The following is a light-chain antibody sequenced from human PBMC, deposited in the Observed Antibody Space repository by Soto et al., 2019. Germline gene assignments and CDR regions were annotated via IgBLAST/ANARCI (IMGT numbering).Light chain of an antibody. CDR3: QHYANSVWT. V-gene: IGKV3-20*01. Sequence: IVLTQSPGTLSLSPGERATLSCRASQSVSSTSLDWYQQKPGQAPRLLIYGAFNRATGIPDRFSGSASGTDFTLPISRLEAEDFGVYYCQHYANSVWTFGQGTTVEIK. CDR2: GAF. J-gene: IGKJ1*01. CDR1: QSVSSTS.